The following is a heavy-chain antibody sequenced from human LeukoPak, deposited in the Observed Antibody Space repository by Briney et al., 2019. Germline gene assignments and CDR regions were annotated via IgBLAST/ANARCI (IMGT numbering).Heavy chain of an antibody. CDR3: AKAKGLRFLEWLSKPFDY. CDR1: GFTFTSYA. CDR2: ISGGGGSR. Sequence: GGSLRLSCAASGFTFTSYAMSWVRQAPGKGLEWVSVISGGGGSRYYADSVKGRLTISRDNSKNTLYLQMNSLRAEDTAVYYCAKAKGLRFLEWLSKPFDYWGQGTLVTVSS. D-gene: IGHD3-3*01. V-gene: IGHV3-23*01. J-gene: IGHJ4*02.